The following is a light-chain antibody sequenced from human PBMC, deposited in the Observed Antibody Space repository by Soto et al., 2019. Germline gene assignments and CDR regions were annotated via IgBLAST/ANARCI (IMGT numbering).Light chain of an antibody. V-gene: IGLV2-14*03. Sequence: QSALTQPATVSGSPGQSITISCTGTSSDIGTYDYVSWYQHHPDKAPKVMIYDVSKRPSGLSNRFSGSKSDNTASLTISGLQAEDEADYYCMSYTTTTSWVFGGGTKLTVL. CDR1: SSDIGTYDY. CDR3: MSYTTTTSWV. J-gene: IGLJ3*02. CDR2: DVS.